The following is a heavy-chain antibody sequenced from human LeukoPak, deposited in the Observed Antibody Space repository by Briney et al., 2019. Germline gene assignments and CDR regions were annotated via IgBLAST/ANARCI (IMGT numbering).Heavy chain of an antibody. CDR3: AKDRGWAVAGSYY. D-gene: IGHD6-19*01. Sequence: GGSLRLSCAASGFTFSNYAMTWVRQAPGKGLEWVSGVSGSGGSTYYADSVKGRFTISRDNSKNTLYLQMNSLRAEDTAVYYCAKDRGWAVAGSYYWGQGTLVTVSS. CDR1: GFTFSNYA. V-gene: IGHV3-23*01. CDR2: VSGSGGST. J-gene: IGHJ4*02.